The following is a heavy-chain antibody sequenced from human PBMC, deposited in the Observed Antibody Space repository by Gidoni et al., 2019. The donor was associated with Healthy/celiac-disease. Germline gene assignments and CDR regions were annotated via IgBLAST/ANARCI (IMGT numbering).Heavy chain of an antibody. CDR2: IIPIFGTA. J-gene: IGHJ5*02. D-gene: IGHD3-16*01. CDR3: AREPDFVGWFDP. CDR1: GGTFSSYA. Sequence: QVQLVQSGAAVTKPGSSVQVSCKASGGTFSSYAISWVRQAPGQGIEWMGGIIPIFGTANYAQKFQGRVTITADESTSTAYMELSSMRSEDTAVYYCAREPDFVGWFDPWGQGTLVTVSS. V-gene: IGHV1-69*01.